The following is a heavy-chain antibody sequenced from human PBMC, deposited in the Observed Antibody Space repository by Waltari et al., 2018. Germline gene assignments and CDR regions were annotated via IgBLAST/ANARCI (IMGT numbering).Heavy chain of an antibody. V-gene: IGHV3-30*02. CDR2: IRYDGSNK. CDR1: GFTFSSYG. J-gene: IGHJ4*02. Sequence: QVQLVESGGGVVQPGGSLRLSCAASGFTFSSYGLPWVRQAPGKGLEWVAFIRYDGSNKYYADSVKGRFTISRDNSKNTLYLQMNSLRAEDTAVYYCARYKAAAGSYYFDYWGQGTLVTVSS. CDR3: ARYKAAAGSYYFDY. D-gene: IGHD6-13*01.